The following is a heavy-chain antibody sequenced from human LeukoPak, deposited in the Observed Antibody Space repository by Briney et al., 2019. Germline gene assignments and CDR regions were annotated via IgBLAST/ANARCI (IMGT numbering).Heavy chain of an antibody. D-gene: IGHD5-24*01. J-gene: IGHJ5*02. Sequence: ASVKVSCKASGYTFTSYGISWVRQAPGQGLERMGWISAYNGNTNYAQKLQGRVTLTRDMSTSTDYLELSSLRSEDTAVYYCARDNSVRDEAWWFNPWGQGTLVTVSS. CDR1: GYTFTSYG. CDR2: ISAYNGNT. V-gene: IGHV1-18*01. CDR3: ARDNSVRDEAWWFNP.